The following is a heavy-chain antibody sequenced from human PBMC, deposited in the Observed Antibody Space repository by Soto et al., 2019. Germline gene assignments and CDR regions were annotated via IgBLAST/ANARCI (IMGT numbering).Heavy chain of an antibody. CDR3: ARAIGYKLIREVCWFDP. Sequence: ASVKVSCKASGYTFTSYAMHWVRQAPGQRLEWMGWINAGNGNTKYSQKFQGRVTITRDTSASTAYMELSSLRSEDTAVYYCARAIGYKLIREVCWFDPWGQGNLVTVSS. J-gene: IGHJ5*02. CDR2: INAGNGNT. V-gene: IGHV1-3*01. D-gene: IGHD2-15*01. CDR1: GYTFTSYA.